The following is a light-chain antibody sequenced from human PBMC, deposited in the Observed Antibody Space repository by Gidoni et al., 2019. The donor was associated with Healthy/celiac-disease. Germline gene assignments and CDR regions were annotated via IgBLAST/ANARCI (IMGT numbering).Light chain of an antibody. CDR1: QGISSA. CDR3: QQFNTLIT. Sequence: AIQLTQSPSSLSASVGDRVTITCRASQGISSALAWYQQKPGKAPKLLIYDASSLESGVPSRFSGRGSGTDFTLTISSLQPEDVATYYCQQFNTLITFGQGTRVEIK. J-gene: IGKJ5*01. V-gene: IGKV1-13*02. CDR2: DAS.